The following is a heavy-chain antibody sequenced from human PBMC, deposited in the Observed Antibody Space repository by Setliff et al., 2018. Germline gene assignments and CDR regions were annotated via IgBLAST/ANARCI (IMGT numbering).Heavy chain of an antibody. Sequence: GGSLRLSCGASGFTYNNCWVSWVRQAPGKGLEWLASINPDGSEKYYVDSVKGRFTISSDNARNSLSLQMNSLRTEDTAVYYCFGAGTCSYWGQGTLVTVSS. CDR1: GFTYNNCW. CDR2: INPDGSEK. CDR3: FGAGTCSY. D-gene: IGHD3-10*01. V-gene: IGHV3-7*01. J-gene: IGHJ4*02.